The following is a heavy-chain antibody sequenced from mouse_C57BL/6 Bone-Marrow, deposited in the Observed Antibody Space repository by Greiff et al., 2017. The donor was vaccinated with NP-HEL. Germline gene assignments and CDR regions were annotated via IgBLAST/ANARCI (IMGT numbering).Heavy chain of an antibody. D-gene: IGHD2-3*01. Sequence: VQLQQSGAELVKPGASVKISCKASGYAFSSYWMNWVKQRPGKGLEWIGQIYPGDGDTNYNGKFKGKATLTADKSSSTAYMQLSSLTSEDSAVYFCAREGNDGYYDWYFDVWGTGTTVTVSS. J-gene: IGHJ1*03. CDR3: AREGNDGYYDWYFDV. CDR1: GYAFSSYW. CDR2: IYPGDGDT. V-gene: IGHV1-80*01.